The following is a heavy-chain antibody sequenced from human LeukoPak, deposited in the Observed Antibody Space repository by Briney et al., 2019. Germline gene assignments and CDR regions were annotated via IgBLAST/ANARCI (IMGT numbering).Heavy chain of an antibody. CDR3: ARDFFGSSGWYLGY. D-gene: IGHD6-19*01. J-gene: IGHJ4*02. CDR2: ISYDGSNK. CDR1: GFTFSSYG. V-gene: IGHV3-30*03. Sequence: PGGSLRLSCAASGFTFSSYGMHWVRQAPGKGLEWVAVISYDGSNKYYADSVKGRFTISRDNSKNTLYLQMNSLRAEDTAVYYCARDFFGSSGWYLGYWGQGTLVTVSS.